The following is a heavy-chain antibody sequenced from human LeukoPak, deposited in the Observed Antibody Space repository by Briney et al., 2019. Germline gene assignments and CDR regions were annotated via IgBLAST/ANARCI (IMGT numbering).Heavy chain of an antibody. CDR2: INHSGST. Sequence: SETLSLTCAVYGGSFSGYYWSWIRQPPGKGLEWIGKINHSGSTNYNPSLKSRVTISVDTSKNQLSLKLSSVTAADTAVYYCARVPHCSSTSCPSDCFDPWGQGTLVTVSS. CDR3: ARVPHCSSTSCPSDCFDP. D-gene: IGHD2-2*01. V-gene: IGHV4-34*01. CDR1: GGSFSGYY. J-gene: IGHJ5*02.